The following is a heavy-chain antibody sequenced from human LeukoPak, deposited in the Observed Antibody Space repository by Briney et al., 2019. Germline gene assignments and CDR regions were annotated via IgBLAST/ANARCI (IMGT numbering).Heavy chain of an antibody. CDR3: AKGRRTGDYDFWSGPIGGFDP. CDR1: GFTFDDYA. CDR2: ISWNSGSI. Sequence: GRSLRLSCTASGFTFDDYAMHWVRQAPGKGLEWVSGISWNSGSIGYADSVKGRFTISRDNAKSSLYLQMNSLRAEDMALYYCAKGRRTGDYDFWSGPIGGFDPWGQGTLVTVSS. V-gene: IGHV3-9*03. D-gene: IGHD3-3*01. J-gene: IGHJ5*02.